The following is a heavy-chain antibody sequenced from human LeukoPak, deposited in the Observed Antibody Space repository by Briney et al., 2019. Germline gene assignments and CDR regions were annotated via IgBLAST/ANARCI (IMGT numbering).Heavy chain of an antibody. V-gene: IGHV4-59*12. J-gene: IGHJ4*02. D-gene: IGHD3-22*01. CDR3: ARRNYYDSSGPLIDY. Sequence: PSETLSLTCTVSGGSISSYYWSWIRQPPGKGLEWIGYIYYSGTTNYNPSLKSRVTISVDTSKNQFSLKLSSVTAADTAVYYCARRNYYDSSGPLIDYWGQGTLVTVSS. CDR2: IYYSGTT. CDR1: GGSISSYY.